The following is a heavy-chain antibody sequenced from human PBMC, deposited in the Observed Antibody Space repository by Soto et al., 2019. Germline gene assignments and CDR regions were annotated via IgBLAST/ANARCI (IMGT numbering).Heavy chain of an antibody. CDR1: SGSFTDYH. D-gene: IGHD6-19*01. Sequence: ETLSLTCAVYSGSFTDYHWSWVRQPPGKGLEWIGVINHSGGINYNPSLKSRVTLSVDTSKNQFSLKLNSVTAADTAVYYCARGRWLDPDWGQGTRVTVSS. CDR2: INHSGGI. V-gene: IGHV4-34*01. CDR3: ARGRWLDPD. J-gene: IGHJ4*02.